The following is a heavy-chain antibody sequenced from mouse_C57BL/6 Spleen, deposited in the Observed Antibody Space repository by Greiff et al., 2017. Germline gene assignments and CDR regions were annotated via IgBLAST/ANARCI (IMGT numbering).Heavy chain of an antibody. CDR3: ARTSYYYGSSYYDD. J-gene: IGHJ2*01. D-gene: IGHD1-1*01. V-gene: IGHV1-61*01. Sequence: VQLQQPGAELVRPGSSVKLSCKASGYTFTSYWMDWVKQRPGQGLEWIGNIYTSDSETHYNQKFKDKATLTVDKSSSTADMQLSSLTSDDSSVYYCARTSYYYGSSYYDDWGQGTTLTVSS. CDR1: GYTFTSYW. CDR2: IYTSDSET.